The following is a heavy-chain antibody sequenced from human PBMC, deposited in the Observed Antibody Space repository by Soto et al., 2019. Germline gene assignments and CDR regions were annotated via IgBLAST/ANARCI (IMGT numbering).Heavy chain of an antibody. CDR2: IYPGDSDT. D-gene: IGHD5-12*01. Sequence: WISTIPGNVLEWMGIIYPGDSDTRYSPSFQGQVTISADKSISTAYLQWSSLKASDTAMYYCARLGEGYALYYYSAMAVWRQGTTVTVSS. V-gene: IGHV5-51*01. CDR3: ARLGEGYALYYYSAMAV. J-gene: IGHJ6*02.